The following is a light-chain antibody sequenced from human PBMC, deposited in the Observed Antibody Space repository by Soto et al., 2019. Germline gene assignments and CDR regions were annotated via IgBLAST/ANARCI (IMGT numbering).Light chain of an antibody. V-gene: IGKV3-11*01. CDR3: QQRRNWPLT. J-gene: IGKJ5*01. CDR2: DAS. Sequence: EIVLTQSPATLFLSPGERATLSCRAIQSVSISLAWYQQKPGQAPRLLIYDASPRSTGTRVRFSGSGSGTDFTITISILVTEFFVVYSRQQRRNWPLTVGLGTRMEIK. CDR1: QSVSIS.